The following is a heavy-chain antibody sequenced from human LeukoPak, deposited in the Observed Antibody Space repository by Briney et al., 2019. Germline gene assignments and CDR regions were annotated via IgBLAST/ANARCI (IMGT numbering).Heavy chain of an antibody. D-gene: IGHD4-11*01. V-gene: IGHV4-31*03. Sequence: SETLSLTCTVSGGSISSGGYYWSWIRQHPGKGLEWIGYIYYSGSTYYNPSLKSRVTISVDTSKNQFSLKLSSVTAADTGVYYCASYGNYADEGPYFDYWGQGTLVTVSS. CDR1: GGSISSGGYY. CDR3: ASYGNYADEGPYFDY. CDR2: IYYSGST. J-gene: IGHJ4*02.